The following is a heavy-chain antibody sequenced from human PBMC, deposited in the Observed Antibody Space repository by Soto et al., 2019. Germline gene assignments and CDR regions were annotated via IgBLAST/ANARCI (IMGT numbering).Heavy chain of an antibody. CDR1: GYSFTDYY. J-gene: IGHJ5*02. Sequence: QVHLVQSGAEVKKPGASVKVSCKASGYSFTDYYMHWVRQAPGQGLEWMGWINTKTGGPNYAQRVQGRVTTTGDTSINTAYMELSRLRSDDTAVYYCARVGPTGWFDPWGQGTVVTVSS. V-gene: IGHV1-2*02. CDR3: ARVGPTGWFDP. CDR2: INTKTGGP.